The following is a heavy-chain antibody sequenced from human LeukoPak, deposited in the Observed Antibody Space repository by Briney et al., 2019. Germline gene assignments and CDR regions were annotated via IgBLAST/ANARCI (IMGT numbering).Heavy chain of an antibody. V-gene: IGHV4-59*01. CDR3: AKKQQSSGMAFDI. J-gene: IGHJ3*02. CDR2: IYYSGST. CDR1: GGSISSYY. D-gene: IGHD1/OR15-1a*01. Sequence: SETLSLTCTASGGSISSYYWSWITQTPGKGLKWIGYIYYSGSTNYNHSLKSRVTISVDTFKNQVSLRLGSVTAADTAVYYCAKKQQSSGMAFDIWGQGTMVTVSS.